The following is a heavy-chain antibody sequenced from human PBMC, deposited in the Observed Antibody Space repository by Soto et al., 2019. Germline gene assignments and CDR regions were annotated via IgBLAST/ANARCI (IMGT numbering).Heavy chain of an antibody. D-gene: IGHD2-21*02. J-gene: IGHJ5*02. CDR3: ARMTSFGTFNLFDR. CDR1: GYTFINYD. CDR2: MNRGSGKT. Sequence: QVQLVQSGAEVKEPGASVRVSCKASGYTFINYDISWVRQATGKGLEWMGWMNRGSGKTGYANKFQSRGNTSRDDYTVTDNLELLSLTSEDTVVYYCARMTSFGTFNLFDRWGQGTMVTVSS. V-gene: IGHV1-8*02.